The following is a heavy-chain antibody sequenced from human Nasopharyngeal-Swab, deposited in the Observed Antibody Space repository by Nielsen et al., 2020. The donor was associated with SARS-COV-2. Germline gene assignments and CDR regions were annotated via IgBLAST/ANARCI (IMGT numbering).Heavy chain of an antibody. CDR2: ISSSSAYI. J-gene: IGHJ4*02. V-gene: IGHV3-21*01. D-gene: IGHD3-10*01. Sequence: GGSLRLSCAASGFTLNTYSMNWVRQAPGKGLEWVSSISSSSAYIYYADSVKGRFTISRDNAKNSLYLQMNSLRAEDTAVYYCAKDYYGSGGAYYFDYWGQGTLVTVSS. CDR1: GFTLNTYS. CDR3: AKDYYGSGGAYYFDY.